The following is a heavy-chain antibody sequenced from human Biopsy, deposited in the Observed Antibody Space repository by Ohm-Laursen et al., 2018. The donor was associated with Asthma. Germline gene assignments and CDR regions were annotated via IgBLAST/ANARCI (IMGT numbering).Heavy chain of an antibody. CDR3: ARTYYDFLTGQVNDVFGV. CDR2: VNTGNGDT. D-gene: IGHD3-9*01. V-gene: IGHV1-3*04. J-gene: IGHJ3*01. CDR1: GYNFISFA. Sequence: ASVNVSCKASGYNFISFAIHWVRQAPGQRLEWMGWVNTGNGDTKYSQKFQGRVTITRDTSASTAYMELRSLRSEDTATYYCARTYYDFLTGQVNDVFGVWGQGTMDTVSS.